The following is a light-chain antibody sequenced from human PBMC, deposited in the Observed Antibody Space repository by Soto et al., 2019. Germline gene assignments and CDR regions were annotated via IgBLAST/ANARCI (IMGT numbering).Light chain of an antibody. CDR2: EGS. J-gene: IGLJ2*01. V-gene: IGLV2-23*01. CDR3: CLYAGSSTFVV. Sequence: QSVLTQPASVSGSPGQSITISCTGTSSDVGSYNLVSWYQQHPGKAPKLMIYEGSKRPSGVSNRFSGSKSGNTASLTIFGLQAEDEADYYCCLYAGSSTFVVFGGGTKLTVL. CDR1: SSDVGSYNL.